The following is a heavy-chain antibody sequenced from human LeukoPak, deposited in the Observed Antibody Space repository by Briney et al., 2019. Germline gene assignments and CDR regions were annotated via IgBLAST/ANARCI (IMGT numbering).Heavy chain of an antibody. J-gene: IGHJ4*02. CDR3: ARVGYCSGGSCYRGYDY. D-gene: IGHD2-15*01. CDR1: GGSFSGYY. CDR2: INHSGST. V-gene: IGHV4-34*01. Sequence: PSETLSLTCAVYGGSFSGYYWSWIRQPPGKGLEWIGEINHSGSTNYNPSLKSRVTISVDTSKNQFSLKLSSVTAADTAVYYCARVGYCSGGSCYRGYDYWGQGTLVTVSS.